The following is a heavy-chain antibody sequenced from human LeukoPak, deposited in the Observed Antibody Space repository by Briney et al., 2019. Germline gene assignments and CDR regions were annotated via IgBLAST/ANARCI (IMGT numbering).Heavy chain of an antibody. J-gene: IGHJ4*02. D-gene: IGHD6-19*01. CDR3: ATNLAVAGYYFDY. Sequence: ASVKVSCKASGGTFSSYTLSWVRQAPGQGLEWVGGIIPIFGTANYAQKFQGRVTITADESTSTAYMELSNLRSEDTAVYYCATNLAVAGYYFDYWGQGTLVTVSS. V-gene: IGHV1-69*13. CDR2: IIPIFGTA. CDR1: GGTFSSYT.